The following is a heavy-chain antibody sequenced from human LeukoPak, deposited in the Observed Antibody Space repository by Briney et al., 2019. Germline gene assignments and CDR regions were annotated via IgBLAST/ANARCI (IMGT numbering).Heavy chain of an antibody. V-gene: IGHV4-39*01. CDR2: SDYSGST. CDR1: GGSISSSNYY. CDR3: ARHRRDQELELFDY. Sequence: SETLSLTCTVSGGSISSSNYYWGWIRQPPGKGLEWIGSSDYSGSTYQNPPLKSRVTISVDTSKNQFSLSLSSVPAADTAVYYCARHRRDQELELFDYWGQGTLVTVSS. J-gene: IGHJ4*02. D-gene: IGHD1-1*01.